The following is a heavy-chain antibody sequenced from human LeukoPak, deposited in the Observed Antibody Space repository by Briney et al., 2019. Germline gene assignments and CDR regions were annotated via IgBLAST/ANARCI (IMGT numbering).Heavy chain of an antibody. J-gene: IGHJ4*02. V-gene: IGHV7-4-1*02. CDR2: INTDTGNP. CDR1: GNTFTSYY. Sequence: ASVKVSCKASGNTFTSYYMHWVRQAPGQGLEWMGWINTDTGNPTYAQGFTGRFVISLDTSVSTAYLQISSLKAEDTAVYYCARGTSGLVTTNDYWGQGTLVTVSS. CDR3: ARGTSGLVTTNDY. D-gene: IGHD3/OR15-3a*01.